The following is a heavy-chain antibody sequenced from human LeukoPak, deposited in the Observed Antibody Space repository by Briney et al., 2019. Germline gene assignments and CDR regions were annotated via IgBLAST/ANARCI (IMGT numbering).Heavy chain of an antibody. Sequence: PSETLSLTCTVSGGSISSGSYYWSWIRHPAGKGLEWIGRIYTSGSTNYNPSLKSRVTISVDTSKNQFSLKLSSVTAADTAVYYCAREYYDFWSGKSTYFDYWGQGTLVTVSS. D-gene: IGHD3-3*01. J-gene: IGHJ4*02. CDR2: IYTSGST. CDR3: AREYYDFWSGKSTYFDY. V-gene: IGHV4-61*02. CDR1: GGSISSGSYY.